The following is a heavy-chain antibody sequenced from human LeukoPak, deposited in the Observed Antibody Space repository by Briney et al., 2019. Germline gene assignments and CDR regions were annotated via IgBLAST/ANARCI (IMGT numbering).Heavy chain of an antibody. D-gene: IGHD3-22*01. CDR1: GFTFSRYW. J-gene: IGHJ4*02. CDR3: AKDEPDYYDSSGYYSGFDY. Sequence: GWALRLSCPSSGFTFSRYWMHWVRQVPGKGVVGVGRISPIGSNKYYADSGKGRFTISGDNSKNTLYLQMNSLRAEDTAVYFCAKDEPDYYDSSGYYSGFDYWGQGTLVTVSS. V-gene: IGHV3-30*18. CDR2: ISPIGSNK.